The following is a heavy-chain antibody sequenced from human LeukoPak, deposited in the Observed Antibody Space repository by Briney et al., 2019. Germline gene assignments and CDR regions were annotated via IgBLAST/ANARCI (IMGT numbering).Heavy chain of an antibody. CDR3: AKDGYNRIDLDD. Sequence: HPGGSLTLSCAPSGFTLSTYAMHWVRHAPGKGLEWLAYISVTGFTTYYADSVKGRFTISSDSSKITLFLQMNSLRAEDTAIYYCAKDGYNRIDLDDWGQGTLVTVSS. CDR1: GFTLSTYA. J-gene: IGHJ1*01. D-gene: IGHD1-20*01. CDR2: ISVTGFTT. V-gene: IGHV3-23*01.